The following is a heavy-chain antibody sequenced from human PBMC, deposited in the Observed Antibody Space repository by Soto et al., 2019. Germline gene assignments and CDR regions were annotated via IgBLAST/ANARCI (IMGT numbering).Heavy chain of an antibody. CDR2: ISGSGGST. J-gene: IGHJ4*02. CDR1: GFTFSSYA. D-gene: IGHD6-13*01. Sequence: EVQLLESGGGLVQPGGSLRLSCAASGFTFSSYAMSWVRQAPGKGLEWVSAISGSGGSTYYADSVKGRFTISRDNSKNTLYLQMNSMRAEDTAVYYCAKDMNWYTESKIDYWGQGTLVTVSS. V-gene: IGHV3-23*01. CDR3: AKDMNWYTESKIDY.